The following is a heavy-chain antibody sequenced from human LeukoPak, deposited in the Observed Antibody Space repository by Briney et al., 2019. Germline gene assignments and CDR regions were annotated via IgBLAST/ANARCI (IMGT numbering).Heavy chain of an antibody. Sequence: PSETLSLTCTVSGGSISSYFWSWFRQPPGKGLEWIGYISFSGSTNYNPSLKSRITISLDTSKNQSSLKLSPVTAADTAVYYCARRRERRRTDRFDYFDYWGQGALVAVSS. CDR2: ISFSGST. CDR3: ARRRERRRTDRFDYFDY. D-gene: IGHD1-26*01. CDR1: GGSISSYF. V-gene: IGHV4-59*08. J-gene: IGHJ4*02.